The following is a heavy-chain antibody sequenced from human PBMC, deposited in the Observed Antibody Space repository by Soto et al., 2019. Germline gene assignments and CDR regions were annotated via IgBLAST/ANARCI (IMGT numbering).Heavy chain of an antibody. CDR2: IYHSGST. CDR1: GGSISSGGYS. Sequence: SETLSLTCAVSGGSISSGGYSWSWIRQPPGKGLEWIGYIYHSGSTYYNPSLKSRVTISVDRSKNQFSLKLSSVTAADTAVYYCARDRRYFDSNWFDPWGQGALVTVS. D-gene: IGHD3-9*01. J-gene: IGHJ5*02. CDR3: ARDRRYFDSNWFDP. V-gene: IGHV4-30-2*01.